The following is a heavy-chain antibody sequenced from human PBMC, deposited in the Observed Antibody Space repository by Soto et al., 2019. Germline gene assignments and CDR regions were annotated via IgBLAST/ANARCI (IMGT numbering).Heavy chain of an antibody. V-gene: IGHV1-2*04. CDR3: ARVPGYSYGEHYYGMDV. CDR2: INPNSGGT. Sequence: GESLKISCKASGYTFTGYYMHWVRQAPGQGLEWMGWINPNSGGTNYAQKFQGWVTMTRDTSISTAYMELSRLRSDDTAVYYCARVPGYSYGEHYYGMDVWGQGTTVTVSS. CDR1: GYTFTGYY. D-gene: IGHD5-18*01. J-gene: IGHJ6*02.